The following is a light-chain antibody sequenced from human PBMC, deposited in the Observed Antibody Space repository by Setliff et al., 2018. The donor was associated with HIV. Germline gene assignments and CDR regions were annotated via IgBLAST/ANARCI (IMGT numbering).Light chain of an antibody. CDR1: TGAVTSGHY. CDR3: FLSYSGARRV. J-gene: IGLJ3*02. Sequence: HAVVTQEPSLTVSPGGTVTLTCGSSTGAVTSGHYPYWFQQKPGQAPRTLIYDTSNKHSWTPARFSGSLLGGKAALTLSGAQPEDEAAYYCFLSYSGARRVFGGGTKVTVL. CDR2: DTS. V-gene: IGLV7-46*01.